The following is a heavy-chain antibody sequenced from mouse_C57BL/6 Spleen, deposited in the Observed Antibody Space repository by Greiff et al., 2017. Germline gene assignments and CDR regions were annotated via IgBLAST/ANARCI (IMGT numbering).Heavy chain of an antibody. Sequence: QVHVKQSGAELAKPGASVKLSCKASGYTFTSYWMHWVKQRPGQGLEWIGYINPSSGYTKYNQKFKDKATLTADKSSSTAYMQLSSLTYEDSAVYYCARDTTVVEYYFDYWGQGTTLTVSS. V-gene: IGHV1-7*01. CDR2: INPSSGYT. J-gene: IGHJ2*01. CDR1: GYTFTSYW. CDR3: ARDTTVVEYYFDY. D-gene: IGHD1-1*01.